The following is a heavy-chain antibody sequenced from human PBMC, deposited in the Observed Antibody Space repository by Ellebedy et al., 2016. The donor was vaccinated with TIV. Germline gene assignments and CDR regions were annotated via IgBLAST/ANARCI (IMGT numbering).Heavy chain of an antibody. J-gene: IGHJ2*01. CDR3: ARPIKSPVPAASNPLWYFDL. CDR2: INHSGST. V-gene: IGHV4-34*01. CDR1: GGSFSGYY. D-gene: IGHD2-2*01. Sequence: SETLSLXCAVYGGSFSGYYWSWIRQPPGKGLEWIGEINHSGSTNYNPSLKSRVTISVDTSKNQFSLKLSSVTAADTAVYYCARPIKSPVPAASNPLWYFDLWGRGTLVTVSS.